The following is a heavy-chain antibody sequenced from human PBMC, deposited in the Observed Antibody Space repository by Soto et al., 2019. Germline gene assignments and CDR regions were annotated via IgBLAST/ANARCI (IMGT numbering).Heavy chain of an antibody. CDR1: GGSISSSNW. Sequence: SETLSLTCAVSGGSISSSNWWSWVRQPPGKGLEWIGEIYHSGSTNYNPSLKSRVTISVDKSKNQFSLKLSSVTAADTAVYYCARDRGQYQLLDYYYYGMDVWGQGTTVTVSS. V-gene: IGHV4-4*02. CDR3: ARDRGQYQLLDYYYYGMDV. J-gene: IGHJ6*02. CDR2: IYHSGST. D-gene: IGHD2-2*01.